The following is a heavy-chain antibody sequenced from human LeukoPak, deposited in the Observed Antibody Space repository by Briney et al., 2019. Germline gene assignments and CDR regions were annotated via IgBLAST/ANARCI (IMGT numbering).Heavy chain of an antibody. CDR3: AKESAQIWFEP. CDR2: IWYDGNNK. D-gene: IGHD2-15*01. Sequence: RRCLRLSCAASGFTLTSYGMPWVRQAPPKGMGGVAVIWYDGNNKYYADSVKGRFTISRDNSKNTLYLQMNSLRAEDTAVYYCAKESAQIWFEPWGQGTLVTVSS. V-gene: IGHV3-33*06. J-gene: IGHJ5*02. CDR1: GFTLTSYG.